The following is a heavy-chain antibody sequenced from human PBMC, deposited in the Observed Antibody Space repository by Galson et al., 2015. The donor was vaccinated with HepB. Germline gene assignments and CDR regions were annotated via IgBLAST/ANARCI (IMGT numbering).Heavy chain of an antibody. J-gene: IGHJ6*02. D-gene: IGHD3-16*01. CDR1: GFSLSTSGMC. V-gene: IGHV2-70*11. Sequence: PALVKPTQTLTLTCTFSGFSLSTSGMCVSWIRQPPGKALEWLARIDWDDDKYYSTSLKTRLTISKDTSKNQVVLTMTNMDPVDTATYYCARAYTKQLKYYYYGMDVWGQGTTVTVSS. CDR3: ARAYTKQLKYYYYGMDV. CDR2: IDWDDDK.